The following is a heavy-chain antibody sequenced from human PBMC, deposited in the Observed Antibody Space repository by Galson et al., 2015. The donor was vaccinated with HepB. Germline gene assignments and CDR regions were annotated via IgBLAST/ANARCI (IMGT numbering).Heavy chain of an antibody. D-gene: IGHD3-9*01. CDR1: GGSIISGGYY. V-gene: IGHV4-31*03. J-gene: IGHJ3*02. Sequence: SLTCTVSGGSIISGGYYWSWIRQHPGKGLEWIGYISYSGSSYYNPSLRSRVTMSVGTSNNQFSLELSSVTAADTAMYYCARDPDWTTGQAFDMWGQGTMVTVSS. CDR2: ISYSGSS. CDR3: ARDPDWTTGQAFDM.